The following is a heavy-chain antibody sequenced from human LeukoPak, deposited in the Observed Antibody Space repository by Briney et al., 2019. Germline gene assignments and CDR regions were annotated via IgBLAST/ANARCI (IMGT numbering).Heavy chain of an antibody. V-gene: IGHV3-73*01. CDR1: EFTLSGSD. CDR3: FVDGGY. J-gene: IGHJ4*02. Sequence: GGSLKLSCAASEFTLSGSDVHWVRQTSGKGLEWVGHIRSTAHNYATAYAASVKGKFIISRDDSKNTAYLQMNSLKAEDTAVYYCFVDGGYWGLGTLVTVSS. CDR2: IRSTAHNYAT. D-gene: IGHD4-23*01.